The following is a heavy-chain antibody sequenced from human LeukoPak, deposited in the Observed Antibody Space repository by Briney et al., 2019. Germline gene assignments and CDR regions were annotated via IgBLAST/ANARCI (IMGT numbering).Heavy chain of an antibody. J-gene: IGHJ5*02. CDR1: GGSISSSSYY. V-gene: IGHV4-39*07. CDR3: ARVAPYSSSSRWFDP. Sequence: PSETLPLTCTVSGGSISSSSYYWGWIRQPPGKGLEWIGSIYYSGSTYYNPSLKSRVTISVDTSKNQFSLKLSSVTAADTAVYYCARVAPYSSSSRWFDPWGQGTLVTVSS. D-gene: IGHD6-13*01. CDR2: IYYSGST.